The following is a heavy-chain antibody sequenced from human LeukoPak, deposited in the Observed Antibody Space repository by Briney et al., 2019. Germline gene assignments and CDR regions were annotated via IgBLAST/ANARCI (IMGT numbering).Heavy chain of an antibody. CDR3: AKEDIVVVVAAEPFDY. Sequence: GGSLRLSCAASGFTFSSYGMHWVRRAPGKGREGVAFIRYDGSNKYYADSVQGRFTISRDNSKNTLYLQMNSLRAEDTAVYYCAKEDIVVVVAAEPFDYWGQGTLVTVSS. D-gene: IGHD2-15*01. CDR1: GFTFSSYG. V-gene: IGHV3-30*02. J-gene: IGHJ4*02. CDR2: IRYDGSNK.